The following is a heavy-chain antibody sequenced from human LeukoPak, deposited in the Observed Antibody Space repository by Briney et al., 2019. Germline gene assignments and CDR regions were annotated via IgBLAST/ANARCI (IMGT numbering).Heavy chain of an antibody. CDR1: GFTFSSYA. J-gene: IGHJ4*02. CDR2: ISSNGGNT. D-gene: IGHD6-13*01. V-gene: IGHV3-64*01. Sequence: GGSLRLSCAASGFTFSSYAMHWVRQAPGKGLEYVSAISSNGGNTYYANSVKGRFTISRDNSKNTLYLQMGSLRAEDMAVYYCARDRARNKYSSSWTTVDYWGQGTLVTVSS. CDR3: ARDRARNKYSSSWTTVDY.